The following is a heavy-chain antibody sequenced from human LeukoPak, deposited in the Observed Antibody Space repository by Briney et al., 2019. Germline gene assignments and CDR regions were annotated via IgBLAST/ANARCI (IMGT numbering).Heavy chain of an antibody. CDR3: ARSYSSSWYEFDY. CDR2: IKQDGSEK. Sequence: GGSLRLSCAASGFTFSSYWMSWVRQAPGKGLEWVANIKQDGSEKYYVDSVKGRFTISRDNAKNSLYLQMNSLRAEDTAVYYCARSYSSSWYEFDYWGQGTLVTASS. D-gene: IGHD6-13*01. CDR1: GFTFSSYW. V-gene: IGHV3-7*01. J-gene: IGHJ4*02.